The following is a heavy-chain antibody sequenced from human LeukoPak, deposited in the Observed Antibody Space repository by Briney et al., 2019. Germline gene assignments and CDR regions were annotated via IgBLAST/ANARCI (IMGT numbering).Heavy chain of an antibody. CDR3: AAVYSRSWYDY. J-gene: IGHJ4*02. CDR2: ISYDGSNK. Sequence: GGSLRLCCAASGFTFSSYGMHWDRQAPGKGLEGVAVISYDGSNKYYADSVKGRFTISRDNSKNTLYLQMNSLRAEDTAVYYCAAVYSRSWYDYWGQGTLVTVSS. CDR1: GFTFSSYG. D-gene: IGHD6-13*01. V-gene: IGHV3-30*03.